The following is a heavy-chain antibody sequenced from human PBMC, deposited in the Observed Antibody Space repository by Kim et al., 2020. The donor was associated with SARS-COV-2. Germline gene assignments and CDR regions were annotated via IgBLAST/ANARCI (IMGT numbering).Heavy chain of an antibody. CDR3: ARSRDAGSFGIDY. CDR2: ISEGSSRT. V-gene: IGHV3-11*06. J-gene: IGHJ4*02. D-gene: IGHD3-16*01. Sequence: GGSLRLSCAAYEFTFTDYYMHWIRQPPGKGLEWLSYISEGSSRTNYADSVKGRFTISRDNAKKSLYLQMNSLRAEDTAVYYCARSRDAGSFGIDYWGQGTLVTVSS. CDR1: EFTFTDYY.